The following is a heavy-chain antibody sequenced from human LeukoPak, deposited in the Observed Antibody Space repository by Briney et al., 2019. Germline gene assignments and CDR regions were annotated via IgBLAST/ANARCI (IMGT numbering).Heavy chain of an antibody. CDR3: ARHHPLLWFGELLILDWFDP. J-gene: IGHJ5*02. CDR2: IYYSGST. D-gene: IGHD3-10*01. CDR1: GGSFSSSSYY. V-gene: IGHV4-39*01. Sequence: SETLSLTCTVSGGSFSSSSYYWGWIRQPPGKGLEWIGSIYYSGSTYYNPSLKSRVTISVDTSKNQFSLKLSSVTAADTAVYYCARHHPLLWFGELLILDWFDPWGQGTLVTVSS.